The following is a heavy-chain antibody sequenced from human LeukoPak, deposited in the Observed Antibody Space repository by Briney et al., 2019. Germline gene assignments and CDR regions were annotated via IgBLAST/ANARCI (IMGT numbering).Heavy chain of an antibody. D-gene: IGHD5-18*01. Sequence: GGSLRLSCAASGFTFSSCWMSWVRQAPGKGLEWVANIKQDGSEKYYVDSVKGRFTISRDNAKNTLYLQMNSLRAEDTAVYYCAKEFTDYTAMGPNAFDIWGQGTMVTVSS. CDR3: AKEFTDYTAMGPNAFDI. CDR1: GFTFSSCW. V-gene: IGHV3-7*01. CDR2: IKQDGSEK. J-gene: IGHJ3*02.